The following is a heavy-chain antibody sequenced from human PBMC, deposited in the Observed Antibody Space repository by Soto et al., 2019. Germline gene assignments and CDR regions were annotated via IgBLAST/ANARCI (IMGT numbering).Heavy chain of an antibody. CDR2: MNPNSGNT. J-gene: IGHJ4*02. D-gene: IGHD6-6*01. Sequence: ASVKVSWKASGYAYTSYDSNWVRQATGQGLEWMGWMNPNSGNTGYAQKFQGRVTMTTDTSTSTAYMELRSLRSDDTAVYYCARGPSSIAARQSDYWGQGTLVTVSS. V-gene: IGHV1-8*01. CDR1: GYAYTSYD. CDR3: ARGPSSIAARQSDY.